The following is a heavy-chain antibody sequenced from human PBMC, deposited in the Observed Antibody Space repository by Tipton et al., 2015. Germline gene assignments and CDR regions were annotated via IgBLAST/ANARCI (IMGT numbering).Heavy chain of an antibody. Sequence: TLSLTCTVSGGSISSGGYYWAWIRQHPGKGLEWIGYIYDSGITYYNPSLKSRVTISVDPSKSQFSLKLSSVTAADTAVHYCASGIVLGRLDYWGQGTLVIVSS. CDR1: GGSISSGGYY. D-gene: IGHD3-22*01. CDR3: ASGIVLGRLDY. V-gene: IGHV4-31*03. CDR2: IYDSGIT. J-gene: IGHJ4*02.